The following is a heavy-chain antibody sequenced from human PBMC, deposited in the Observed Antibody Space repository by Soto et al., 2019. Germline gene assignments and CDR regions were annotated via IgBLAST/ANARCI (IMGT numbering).Heavy chain of an antibody. CDR1: GFSLSSTRMA. V-gene: IGHV2-5*02. CDR2: IYWDDDK. J-gene: IGHJ4*02. CDR3: AHIVVAGLGYYFDY. D-gene: IGHD6-19*01. Sequence: QITLKESGPPLVKPTQTLTLTCTFSGFSLSSTRMAVGWIRQPPGKALEWLALIYWDDDKRYSPFLKSRLTIXTXTXXNPVVLTMSTIAPVDTARSYCAHIVVAGLGYYFDYWGQGTLVTVSS.